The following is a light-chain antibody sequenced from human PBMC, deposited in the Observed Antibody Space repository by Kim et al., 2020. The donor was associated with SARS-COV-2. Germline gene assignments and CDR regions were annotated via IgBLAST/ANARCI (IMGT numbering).Light chain of an antibody. CDR2: YDS. Sequence: VAPGKTARITCGGNNMGSKSVHWYQQKPGQAPVLVIYYDSDRPSGIPERFSGSNSGNTATLTISRVEAGDEADYYCQVWDSSSDQVFGGGTQLTVL. V-gene: IGLV3-21*04. CDR3: QVWDSSSDQV. CDR1: NMGSKS. J-gene: IGLJ3*02.